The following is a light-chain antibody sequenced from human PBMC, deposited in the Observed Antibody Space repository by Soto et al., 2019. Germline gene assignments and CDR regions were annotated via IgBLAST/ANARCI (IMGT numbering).Light chain of an antibody. V-gene: IGKV3-20*01. CDR1: QSVSNSY. J-gene: IGKJ1*01. CDR3: QEYGSSPPEA. CDR2: GAS. Sequence: EIVLTQSPGTLSLSPGERATLSCRTSQSVSNSYLAWYQQKPGQAPRLLIYGASSRATGIPDRFSGRGSGTDFTLTISRLEPEDFAVYYCQEYGSSPPEAFGQGTKVEIK.